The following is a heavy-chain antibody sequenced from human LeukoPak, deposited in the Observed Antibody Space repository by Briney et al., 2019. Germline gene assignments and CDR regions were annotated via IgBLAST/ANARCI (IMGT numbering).Heavy chain of an antibody. D-gene: IGHD1-26*01. J-gene: IGHJ4*02. Sequence: AXGYTFTSYAMNWVRQAPGQGLEWMGWINTNTGNPTYAQGFTGRFVFSLDTSFSTAYLQISSLKAEDTAVYYCARTXIVGATTPDYWGQGTLVTVSS. CDR1: GYTFTSYA. V-gene: IGHV7-4-1*02. CDR3: ARTXIVGATTPDY. CDR2: INTNTGNP.